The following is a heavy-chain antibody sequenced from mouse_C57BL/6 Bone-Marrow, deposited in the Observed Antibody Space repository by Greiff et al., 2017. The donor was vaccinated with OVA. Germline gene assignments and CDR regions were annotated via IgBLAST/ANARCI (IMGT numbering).Heavy chain of an antibody. CDR3: AREDYYGSSHYWYCDG. Sequence: QVQLQQPGAELVKPGASVKLSCKASGYTFTSYWMHWVKQRPGQGLEWIGMIHPNSGSTNYNEKFKSKATLTVDKSSSTAYMQLSSLTSEDSAVYYCAREDYYGSSHYWYCDGWGTGTTVTVSS. D-gene: IGHD1-1*01. V-gene: IGHV1-64*01. CDR1: GYTFTSYW. J-gene: IGHJ1*03. CDR2: IHPNSGST.